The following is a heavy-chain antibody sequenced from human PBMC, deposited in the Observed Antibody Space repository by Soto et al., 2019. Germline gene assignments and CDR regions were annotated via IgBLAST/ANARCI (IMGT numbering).Heavy chain of an antibody. CDR2: IYYSGST. Sequence: QVQLQESGPGLVKPSETLSLTCTVSGGSISSYYWSWIRQPPGKGLEWIGYIYYSGSTNYNPSLKSRXXIXVXPSKNQFSLKLSSVTAADTAVYYCAGLWFGAYGMDVWGQGTPVTVSS. CDR1: GGSISSYY. V-gene: IGHV4-59*08. D-gene: IGHD3-10*01. J-gene: IGHJ6*02. CDR3: AGLWFGAYGMDV.